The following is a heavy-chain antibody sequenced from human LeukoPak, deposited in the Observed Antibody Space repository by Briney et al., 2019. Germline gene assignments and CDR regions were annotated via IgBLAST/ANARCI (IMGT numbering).Heavy chain of an antibody. CDR3: AKQEDSFDY. CDR2: ISYDGSNK. Sequence: PGGSLRLSCAASGFTFSSYGMHWVRQAPGKGLEWVAVISYDGSNKYYADSVKGRFTISRDNSKNTPYLQMNSLRAEDTAVYYCAKQEDSFDYWGQGTLVTVSS. CDR1: GFTFSSYG. V-gene: IGHV3-30*18. J-gene: IGHJ4*02.